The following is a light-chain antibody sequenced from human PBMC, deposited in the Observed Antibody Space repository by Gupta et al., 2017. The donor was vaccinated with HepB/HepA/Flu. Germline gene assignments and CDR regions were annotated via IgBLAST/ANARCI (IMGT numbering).Light chain of an antibody. CDR1: SSDVGGYNY. CDR3: SSSKSSSTAYFV. J-gene: IGLJ2*01. Sequence: QSALTQPASVSGSPGQSITISCTGTSSDVGGYNYVSWYQQHPGKALKLMIDDVSNRPSGVSNRFSGATYGNTASLNTSGRQDEDEADDYCSSSKSSSTAYFVFGGGTKLTVL. V-gene: IGLV2-14*01. CDR2: DVS.